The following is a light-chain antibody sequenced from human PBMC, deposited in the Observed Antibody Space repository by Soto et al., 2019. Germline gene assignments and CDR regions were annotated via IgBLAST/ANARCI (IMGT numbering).Light chain of an antibody. V-gene: IGKV1-5*01. CDR3: QQSDSYSRT. CDR2: DAS. J-gene: IGKJ1*01. CDR1: QTISSH. Sequence: DGRMRQSPYNLSASVGDRVIITCRSSQTISSHLNWYQQKPGKAPKLLIYDASSLERGVPSRFSGSGSGTEFTLTISSLQPDDFATYYWQQSDSYSRTFGQGSKVDIK.